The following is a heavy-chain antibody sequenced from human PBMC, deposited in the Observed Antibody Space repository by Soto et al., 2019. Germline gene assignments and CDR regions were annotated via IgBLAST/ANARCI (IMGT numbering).Heavy chain of an antibody. Sequence: TSETLSLTCTVSGASINSSTYFWGWIRQPPGKGLEWIGDIYYSGSTSYTPSLKSRVLISVDTSKNQFSLQLTSVTAADTAVYYCARVITFHDSVGYYYYWGRGTLVTVSS. CDR2: IYYSGST. CDR1: GASINSSTYF. V-gene: IGHV4-39*01. J-gene: IGHJ4*02. CDR3: ARVITFHDSVGYYYY. D-gene: IGHD3-22*01.